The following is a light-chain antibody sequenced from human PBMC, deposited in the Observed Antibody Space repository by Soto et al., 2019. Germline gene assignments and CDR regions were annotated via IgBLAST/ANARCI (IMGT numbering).Light chain of an antibody. J-gene: IGKJ1*01. CDR3: QQYGDSLLT. CDR1: QIVTGDY. Sequence: EVVLTQSPGTLSLSPGEGATLSWRASQIVTGDYLAWYQQKPGQAPRLLMYDASTRATGIPDRFSGSGSGTDFTLIISRLEPEDFAVYYCQQYGDSLLTFGQGTKVDIK. CDR2: DAS. V-gene: IGKV3-20*01.